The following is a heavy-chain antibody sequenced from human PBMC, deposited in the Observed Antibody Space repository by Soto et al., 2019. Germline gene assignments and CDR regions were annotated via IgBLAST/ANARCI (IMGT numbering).Heavy chain of an antibody. V-gene: IGHV1-18*01. Sequence: GASVKVSCKASGYTFTSYGISWVRQSPGQGLEWMGWISAYNGNTNYAQKLQGRVTMTTDTSTSTAYMELRSLRSDDTAVYYCARPYYYGSGSYYKGWFDPWGQGTLVTVSS. D-gene: IGHD3-10*01. CDR3: ARPYYYGSGSYYKGWFDP. J-gene: IGHJ5*02. CDR2: ISAYNGNT. CDR1: GYTFTSYG.